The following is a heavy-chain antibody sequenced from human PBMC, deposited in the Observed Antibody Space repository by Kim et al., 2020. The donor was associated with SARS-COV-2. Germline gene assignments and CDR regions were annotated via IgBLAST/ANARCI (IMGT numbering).Heavy chain of an antibody. CDR1: GYSLITYG. Sequence: ASVKVSCKASGYSLITYGITWVRQAPGQGLEWMGWINSSNGKTNYAQKFQGRVTMTTDSSSSTAYMELRSLKSADTAIYYCARGGSGSMDYFYYYMDVWGKGTTGTVSS. D-gene: IGHD6-25*01. J-gene: IGHJ6*03. CDR3: ARGGSGSMDYFYYYMDV. CDR2: INSSNGKT. V-gene: IGHV1-18*01.